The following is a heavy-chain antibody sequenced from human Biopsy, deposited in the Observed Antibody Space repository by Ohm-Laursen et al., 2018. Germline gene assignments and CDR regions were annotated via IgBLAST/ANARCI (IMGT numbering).Heavy chain of an antibody. CDR1: ESTFRSYW. V-gene: IGHV3-7*01. CDR2: INQEGSDK. J-gene: IGHJ2*01. CDR3: ARGLSSGWYGYFDV. D-gene: IGHD6-19*01. Sequence: SLRLSCAASESTFRSYWMDWVRQAPGKGLEWVAKINQEGSDKYYADSVKGRFTISRDNSKNTLYLQINTLTLEDTAFYYCARGLSSGWYGYFDVWGRGTLVTVSS.